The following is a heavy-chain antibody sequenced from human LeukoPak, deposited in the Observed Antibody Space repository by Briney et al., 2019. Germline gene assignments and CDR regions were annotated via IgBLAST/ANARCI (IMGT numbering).Heavy chain of an antibody. Sequence: SETLSLTCTVSGGSISSSSYYWGWIRQPPGKGLEWIGSIYYSGSTYYNPSLKSRVTISVDTSKNQFSLKLSSVTAADTAVYYCARVHAGWGSYRYLFDYWGQGTLVTVSS. J-gene: IGHJ4*02. D-gene: IGHD3-16*02. CDR3: ARVHAGWGSYRYLFDY. V-gene: IGHV4-39*07. CDR2: IYYSGST. CDR1: GGSISSSSYY.